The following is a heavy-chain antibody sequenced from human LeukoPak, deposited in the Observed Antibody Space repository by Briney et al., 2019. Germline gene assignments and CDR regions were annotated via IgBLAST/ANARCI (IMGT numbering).Heavy chain of an antibody. Sequence: GGSLRLSCAASGFTFSLYAVNWARQAPGKGLEWVSYINDESSDIHYAGSVRGRFTISRDDARQTLYLQLSSLRVEDTAVYYCARDTFQPGLVDSWGQGTLVTVSS. J-gene: IGHJ4*02. V-gene: IGHV3-21*05. CDR2: INDESSDI. D-gene: IGHD2-2*01. CDR3: ARDTFQPGLVDS. CDR1: GFTFSLYA.